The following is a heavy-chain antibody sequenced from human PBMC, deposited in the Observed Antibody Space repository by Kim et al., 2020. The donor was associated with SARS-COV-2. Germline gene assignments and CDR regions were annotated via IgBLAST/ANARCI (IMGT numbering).Heavy chain of an antibody. J-gene: IGHJ6*02. CDR2: MNPNSGNT. V-gene: IGHV1-8*01. CDR3: ARDLNGDAQYYYYYYGMDV. CDR1: GYTFTSYD. D-gene: IGHD4-17*01. Sequence: ASVKVSCKASGYTFTSYDINWVRQATGQGLEWMGWMNPNSGNTGYAQKFQGRVTMTRNTSISTAYMELSSLRSEDTAVYYCARDLNGDAQYYYYYYGMDVWGQGTTVTVSS.